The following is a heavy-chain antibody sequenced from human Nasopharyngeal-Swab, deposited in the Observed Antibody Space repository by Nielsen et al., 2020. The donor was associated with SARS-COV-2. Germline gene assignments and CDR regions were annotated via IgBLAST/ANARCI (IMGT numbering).Heavy chain of an antibody. Sequence: GESLKISCAASGFSFSTYWMTWVRQAPGTGLEWVANIKQDGSEQYYVDSVKGRFTVSRDNPKNLLYLQVNSLRAEDTAVYYCARQGVFVPAYFHQYYMDVWGKGTTVTVSS. V-gene: IGHV3-7*03. CDR2: IKQDGSEQ. J-gene: IGHJ6*03. CDR1: GFSFSTYW. D-gene: IGHD3-16*02. CDR3: ARQGVFVPAYFHQYYMDV.